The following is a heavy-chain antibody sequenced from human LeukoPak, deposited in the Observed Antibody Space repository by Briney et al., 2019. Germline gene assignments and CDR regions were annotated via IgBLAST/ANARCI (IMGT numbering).Heavy chain of an antibody. Sequence: RPGGSLRLSCAASGFTVSSNYMSWVRQAPGKGLEWVSVIYSGGSTYYADSVKGRFTISRDNSKNTLYLQMNSLRAEDTAVYYCARRSSSWYFDYWGQGTLVTVSS. CDR2: IYSGGST. J-gene: IGHJ4*02. CDR1: GFTVSSNY. CDR3: ARRSSSWYFDY. V-gene: IGHV3-53*01. D-gene: IGHD6-13*01.